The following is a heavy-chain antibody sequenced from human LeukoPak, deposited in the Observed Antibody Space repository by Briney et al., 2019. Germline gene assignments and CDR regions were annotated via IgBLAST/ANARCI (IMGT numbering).Heavy chain of an antibody. CDR3: ARGGFSGSGYYLY. CDR2: INPNSGGT. V-gene: IGHV1-2*02. J-gene: IGHJ4*02. D-gene: IGHD3-3*01. Sequence: ASVKVFCKASGYTFTGYYMHWVRQAPGQGLEWMGWINPNSGGTNYAQKFQGRVTMTRDTSISTAYMELSRLRSGDTAVYYCARGGFSGSGYYLYWGQGTLVTVSS. CDR1: GYTFTGYY.